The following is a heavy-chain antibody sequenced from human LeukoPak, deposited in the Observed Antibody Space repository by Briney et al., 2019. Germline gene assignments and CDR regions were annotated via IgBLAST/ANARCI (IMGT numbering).Heavy chain of an antibody. Sequence: PGGSLRLSCAASGFTFSSYGMHWVRQAPGKGLEWVAVIWYDGSNKYYADSVKGRFTISRDNSKNTLYLQMNSLRAEDTAVYYCAREIRDGYRYYYYGMDVWGQGTTVTVSS. V-gene: IGHV3-33*01. CDR2: IWYDGSNK. J-gene: IGHJ6*02. CDR1: GFTFSSYG. D-gene: IGHD5-24*01. CDR3: AREIRDGYRYYYYGMDV.